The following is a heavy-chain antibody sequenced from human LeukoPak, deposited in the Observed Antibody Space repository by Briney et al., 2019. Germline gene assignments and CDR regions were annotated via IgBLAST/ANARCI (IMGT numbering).Heavy chain of an antibody. CDR1: GYTFTGHY. V-gene: IGHV1-2*02. CDR3: ARAADAYSSSYYPWGYYYYYMDV. Sequence: GASVKVSCKASGYTFTGHYMHWVRQAPGQGLEWMGWINPNSGGTNYAQKFQGRVTMTRDTSISTAYMELSRLRSDDTAVYYCARAADAYSSSYYPWGYYYYYMDVWGKGTTVTVSS. CDR2: INPNSGGT. D-gene: IGHD6-13*01. J-gene: IGHJ6*03.